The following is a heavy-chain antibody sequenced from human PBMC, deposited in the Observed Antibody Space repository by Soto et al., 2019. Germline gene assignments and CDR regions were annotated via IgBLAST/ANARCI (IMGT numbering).Heavy chain of an antibody. D-gene: IGHD2-21*02. Sequence: PSETLSLTCTVSGASVSRASYYWSRIRQPPGKGLEWLGYIYYTGSTNYNPSVKSRVTISLDKSKNQFSLKLNSVTAADTAVYYCARAFCGGDCYATGYFDHWGQGTAVTVSS. CDR1: GASVSRASYY. J-gene: IGHJ5*02. CDR2: IYYTGST. CDR3: ARAFCGGDCYATGYFDH. V-gene: IGHV4-61*01.